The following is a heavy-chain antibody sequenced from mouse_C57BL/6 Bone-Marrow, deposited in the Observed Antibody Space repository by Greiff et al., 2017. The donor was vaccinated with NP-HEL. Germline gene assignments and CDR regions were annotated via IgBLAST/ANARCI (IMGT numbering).Heavy chain of an antibody. D-gene: IGHD2-3*01. V-gene: IGHV5-17*01. J-gene: IGHJ3*01. CDR3: ASPSDGYYAAWFAY. CDR1: GFTFSDYG. CDR2: ISSGSSTI. Sequence: EVQLVESGGGLVKPEGSLKLSCAASGFTFSDYGMHWVRQAPEKGLEWVAYISSGSSTIYYADTVKGRFTISRDNAKNTLFLQMTSLRSEDTAMYYCASPSDGYYAAWFAYWGQGTLVTVSA.